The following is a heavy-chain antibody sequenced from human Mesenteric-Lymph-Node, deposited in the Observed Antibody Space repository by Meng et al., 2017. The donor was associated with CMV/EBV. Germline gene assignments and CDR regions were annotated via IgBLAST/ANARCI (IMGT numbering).Heavy chain of an antibody. CDR2: VSGSTTYI. V-gene: IGHV3-21*04. J-gene: IGHJ4*02. Sequence: GGSLRLSCAASGFTFRSYSMNWVRQAPGKGLEWVSSVSGSTTYIDYADSVKGRFTISRDNAKNSLYLQMNSLRAEDTAMYYCARDVLYSYFGAGTYHDFWGQGTLVTVSS. CDR3: ARDVLYSYFGAGTYHDF. CDR1: GFTFRSYS. D-gene: IGHD3-10*01.